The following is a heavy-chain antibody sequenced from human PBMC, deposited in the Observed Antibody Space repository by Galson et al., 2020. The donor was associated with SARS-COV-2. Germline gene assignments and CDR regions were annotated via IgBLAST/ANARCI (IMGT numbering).Heavy chain of an antibody. CDR1: GFTFSSYA. V-gene: IGHV3-23*01. CDR3: ARDWSDSGSYQGGY. J-gene: IGHJ4*02. Sequence: GGSLRLSCAASGFTFSSYAMSWVRQAPGKGLEWVSAISSSGDNTYYADSVKGRFTISRDNSKNTLYLQMNSLRAEDTAVYYCARDWSDSGSYQGGYWGQGTLVTVSS. D-gene: IGHD1-26*01. CDR2: ISSSGDNT.